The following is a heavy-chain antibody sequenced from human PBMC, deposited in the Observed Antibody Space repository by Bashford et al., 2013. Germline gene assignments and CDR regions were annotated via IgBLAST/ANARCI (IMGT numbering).Heavy chain of an antibody. J-gene: IGHJ4*02. CDR2: IYYSGST. CDR3: AREGQSTVVTSGGTT. V-gene: IGHV4-31*03. CDR1: GGSISSGGYY. D-gene: IGHD4-23*01. Sequence: SETLSLTCTVSGGSISSGGYYWSWIRQHPGKGLEWIGYIYYSGSTYYNPSLKSRVTISVDTSKNQFSLKLSSVTAADTAVYYCAREGQSTVVTSGGTTWGQGTLVTVSS.